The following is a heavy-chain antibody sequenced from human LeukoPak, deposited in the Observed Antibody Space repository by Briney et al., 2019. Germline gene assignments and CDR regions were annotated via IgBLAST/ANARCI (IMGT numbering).Heavy chain of an antibody. V-gene: IGHV4-34*01. Sequence: PSETLSLTCAVYGGSFSGYYWSWIRQPPGKGLEWIGEINHSGSTNHNPSLKSRVTISVDTSKNQFSLKLSSVTAADTAVYYCARSDYGSGNYYWSLDYWGQGTLVTVSS. CDR3: ARSDYGSGNYYWSLDY. CDR2: INHSGST. CDR1: GGSFSGYY. D-gene: IGHD3-10*01. J-gene: IGHJ4*02.